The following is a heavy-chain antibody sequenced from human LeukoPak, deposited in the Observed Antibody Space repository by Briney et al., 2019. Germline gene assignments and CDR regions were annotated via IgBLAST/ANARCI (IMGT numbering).Heavy chain of an antibody. CDR2: TYYRSKWYN. V-gene: IGHV6-1*01. CDR3: GRDNTFLMDV. D-gene: IGHD2-21*01. CDR1: GDSVSTASNA. J-gene: IGHJ6*02. Sequence: SQTLSLTCAISGDSVSTASNAWYWIRQSPSRGLEWLGRTYYRSKWYNDYAMSVRGRITINPDTSKNQFSLQLNSVIPEDTAVYYCGRDNTFLMDVWGQGTTVTVSS.